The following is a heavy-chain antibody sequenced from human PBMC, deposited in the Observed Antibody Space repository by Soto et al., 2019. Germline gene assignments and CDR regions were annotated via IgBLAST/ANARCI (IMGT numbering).Heavy chain of an antibody. V-gene: IGHV1-18*01. CDR3: ARARPCGSCYFIY. Sequence: ASVKVSCKASGYTFTSHGISWVRQAPRQGPEWMGWSSTYNGNTNYAQKFQDRVTMTTDTSTSTAYMELRSLRSDDTAVYYCARARPCGSCYFIYWGAG. D-gene: IGHD2-15*01. J-gene: IGHJ4*02. CDR1: GYTFTSHG. CDR2: SSTYNGNT.